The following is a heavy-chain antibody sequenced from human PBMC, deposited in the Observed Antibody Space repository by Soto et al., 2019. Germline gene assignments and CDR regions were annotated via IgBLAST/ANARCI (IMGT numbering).Heavy chain of an antibody. CDR2: IIPILGIA. Sequence: ASVKVSCKASGGTFSSYSINWVRQAPGQGLEWMGRIIPILGIANYAQKFQGRVTIITDTSTSTAYMELSSLRSDDTAVYYCAIVDNYVTPTPQDVWGQGTTVTVSS. D-gene: IGHD3-16*01. CDR3: AIVDNYVTPTPQDV. CDR1: GGTFSSYS. J-gene: IGHJ6*02. V-gene: IGHV1-69*02.